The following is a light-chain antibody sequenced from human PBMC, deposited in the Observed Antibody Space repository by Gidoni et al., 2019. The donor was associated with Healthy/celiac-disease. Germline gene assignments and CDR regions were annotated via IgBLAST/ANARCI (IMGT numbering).Light chain of an antibody. Sequence: EIVLTQSPATLSLSPGERATLSCRASQSVSSYLAWYQQKPGQAPRLLIYDASNRATGIPARFSGSGSGTDFTLTFSSLEPEDFAVYYCQQRSNWPPMWTFGQGTKVEIK. CDR3: QQRSNWPPMWT. V-gene: IGKV3-11*01. CDR1: QSVSSY. CDR2: DAS. J-gene: IGKJ1*01.